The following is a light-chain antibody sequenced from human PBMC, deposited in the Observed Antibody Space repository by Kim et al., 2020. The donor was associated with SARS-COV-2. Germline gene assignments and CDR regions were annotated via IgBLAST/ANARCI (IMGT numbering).Light chain of an antibody. CDR2: DES. CDR1: QDISKF. CDR3: LQYNNLPYT. V-gene: IGKV1-33*01. Sequence: DIQMTQSPSSLSASVGDTVTITCQASQDISKFINWFQQKPGTAPRLLVFDESVLEVGVPSRFRGSGSGTLFTLTINSLQPEDVATYFCLQYNNLPYTFGQGTKLEI. J-gene: IGKJ2*01.